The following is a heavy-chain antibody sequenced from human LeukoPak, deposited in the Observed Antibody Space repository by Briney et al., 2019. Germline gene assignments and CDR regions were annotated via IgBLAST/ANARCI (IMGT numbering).Heavy chain of an antibody. J-gene: IGHJ4*02. CDR1: GFRFSDFW. CDR3: ASDRVLGSGSLDN. CDR2: IRGDWHDT. D-gene: IGHD3-10*01. Sequence: PGGSLRLSCTASGFRFSDFWMHWVRQAPGKGLEWVSRIRGDWHDTTYADSVKGRFTISRDNAQNTLYLQMNSLRVDDTAVYYCASDRVLGSGSLDNWGQGTLVTVSS. V-gene: IGHV3-74*01.